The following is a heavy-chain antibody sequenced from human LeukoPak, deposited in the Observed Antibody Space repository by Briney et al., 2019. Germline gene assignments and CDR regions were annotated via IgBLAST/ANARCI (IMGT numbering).Heavy chain of an antibody. D-gene: IGHD3-22*01. J-gene: IGHJ4*02. CDR1: GGTFSSYA. V-gene: IGHV1-69*05. Sequence: GSSVKVSCKASGGTFSSYAISWVRQAPGQGLEWMGRIIPIFGTANYAQKFQGRVTITTDESTSTAYMELSSLRSEDTAVYYCASGVYYYDSSGYLEYWGQGTLVTVSS. CDR2: IIPIFGTA. CDR3: ASGVYYYDSSGYLEY.